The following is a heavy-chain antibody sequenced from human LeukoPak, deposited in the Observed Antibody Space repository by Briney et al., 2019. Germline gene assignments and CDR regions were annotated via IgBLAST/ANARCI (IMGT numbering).Heavy chain of an antibody. CDR3: ARLSALLNGFDP. Sequence: SETLSLTCTVSGGSISSSNYYWGWIRQPPGKGLEWIGNIYHSGSTYYIPSLRSRVTISVDSSNNQFSLILSSVTAADTAVYYCARLSALLNGFDPWGQGTLVTVSS. V-gene: IGHV4-39*01. CDR1: GGSISSSNYY. D-gene: IGHD3-10*01. CDR2: IYHSGST. J-gene: IGHJ5*02.